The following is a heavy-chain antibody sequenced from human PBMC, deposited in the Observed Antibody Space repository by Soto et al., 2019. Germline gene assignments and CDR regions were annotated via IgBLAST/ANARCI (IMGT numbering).Heavy chain of an antibody. J-gene: IGHJ4*02. CDR1: GITFNIYA. V-gene: IGHV3-23*01. Sequence: GGSLRLSCAASGITFNIYAMSWVRQAPGKGLEWISTVSSSGESTFYADSVTGRFSISRDNSKNTVYLQMNSLRVEDTALYFCASNFRTTGFPFDYWGQGTLVTVSS. CDR2: VSSSGEST. CDR3: ASNFRTTGFPFDY. D-gene: IGHD1-1*01.